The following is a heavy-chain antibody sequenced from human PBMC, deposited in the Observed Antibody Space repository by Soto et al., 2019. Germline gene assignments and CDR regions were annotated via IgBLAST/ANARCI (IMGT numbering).Heavy chain of an antibody. V-gene: IGHV3-48*02. CDR1: GFKFSMFG. J-gene: IGHJ5*02. D-gene: IGHD6-19*01. Sequence: LLQESGGDLVQPGGSLRLSCVASGFKFSMFGMNWVRQAPGKGLEWIAYISSSSATIMYGGSVEGRFTVSRDNAENSLFLQMKSLRDEDTAVYYCARDKGGTVAGFNWFDPWGHGTLVTVST. CDR3: ARDKGGTVAGFNWFDP. CDR2: ISSSSATI.